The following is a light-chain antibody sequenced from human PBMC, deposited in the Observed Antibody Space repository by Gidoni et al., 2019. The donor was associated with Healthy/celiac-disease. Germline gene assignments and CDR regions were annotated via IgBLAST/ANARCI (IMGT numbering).Light chain of an antibody. CDR1: KLGDKY. J-gene: IGLJ2*01. CDR2: QDN. CDR3: QAWDSSTVI. V-gene: IGLV3-1*01. Sequence: SYELTQPPSVSLSPGQTASITCSGDKLGDKYACWYQLKPGQSPVLVIYQDNKRPSGIPERFSGSNSGNTATLTISGTQAMDEADYYCQAWDSSTVIFGGGTKLTVL.